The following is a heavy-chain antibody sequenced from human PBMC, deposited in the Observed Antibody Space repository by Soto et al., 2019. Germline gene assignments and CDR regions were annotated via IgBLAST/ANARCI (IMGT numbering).Heavy chain of an antibody. CDR2: IYWDDDK. CDR3: AHRQAVVAVAHRVLWFDA. V-gene: IGHV2-5*02. Sequence: SGPTLVNPTQTLTLTCTFSGFSLSTSGVGVGWIRQPPGKALEWLALIYWDDDKRYSPSLKSRLTITKDTSKNQVVLTMTNMDPVDTATYYCAHRQAVVAVAHRVLWFDAWGQGTLVTVCS. CDR1: GFSLSTSGVG. D-gene: IGHD6-19*01. J-gene: IGHJ5*02.